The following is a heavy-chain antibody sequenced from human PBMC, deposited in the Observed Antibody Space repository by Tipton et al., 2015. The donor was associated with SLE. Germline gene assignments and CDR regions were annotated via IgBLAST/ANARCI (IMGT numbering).Heavy chain of an antibody. Sequence: SLRLSCAASGFTFSTSAMHWVCQAPGKGLEWVAVIWYDGRNKFYADSVKGRFTISRDNSKNTVSLQMNSLRVEDTAGYFCARGRGGEFLDYWGQGTLVTVSS. J-gene: IGHJ4*02. V-gene: IGHV3-33*01. CDR2: IWYDGRNK. CDR3: ARGRGGEFLDY. D-gene: IGHD3-16*01. CDR1: GFTFSTSA.